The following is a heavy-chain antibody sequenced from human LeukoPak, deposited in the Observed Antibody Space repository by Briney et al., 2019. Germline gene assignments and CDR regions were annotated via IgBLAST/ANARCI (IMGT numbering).Heavy chain of an antibody. Sequence: SVKVSCKASGGTFSSYAISWVRQAPGQGLEWMGRIIPILGIANYAQKFQGRVTMTRDTSISTAYMELSRLRSDDTAVYYCAREVGCSSTSCDDYWGQGTLVTVSS. CDR3: AREVGCSSTSCDDY. CDR1: GGTFSSYA. D-gene: IGHD2-2*01. V-gene: IGHV1-69*04. J-gene: IGHJ4*02. CDR2: IIPILGIA.